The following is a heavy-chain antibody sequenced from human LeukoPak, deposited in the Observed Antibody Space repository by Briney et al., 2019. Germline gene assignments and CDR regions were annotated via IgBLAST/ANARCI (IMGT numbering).Heavy chain of an antibody. CDR1: GFTFSSYG. CDR3: ARKTVVGSYFDY. V-gene: IGHV3-7*03. CDR2: IKQDGSDK. Sequence: GGSLRLSCAASGFTFSSYGMHWVRQAPGKGLEWVANIKQDGSDKYYVDSVMGRFTISRDNAKNSLYLQMNSLRAEDTAVYYCARKTVVGSYFDYWGQGTPVTVSS. J-gene: IGHJ4*02. D-gene: IGHD4-23*01.